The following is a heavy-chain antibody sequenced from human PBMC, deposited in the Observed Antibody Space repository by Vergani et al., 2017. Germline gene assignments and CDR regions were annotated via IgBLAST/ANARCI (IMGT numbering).Heavy chain of an antibody. CDR3: ARGQLSVYSGSYGDDAFDI. J-gene: IGHJ3*02. CDR2: ISGSGGST. Sequence: EVQLLESGGGLVQPGGSLRLSCAASGFTFSSYAMSWVRQAPGKGLEWVSAISGSGGSTYYADSVKGRFTISRDNSKNTLYLQMNSLRAEDTAVYYCARGQLSVYSGSYGDDAFDIWGQGTMVTVSS. V-gene: IGHV3-23*01. CDR1: GFTFSSYA. D-gene: IGHD1-26*01.